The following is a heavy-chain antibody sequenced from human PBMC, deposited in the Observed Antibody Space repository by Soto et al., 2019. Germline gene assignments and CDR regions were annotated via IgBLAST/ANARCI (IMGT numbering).Heavy chain of an antibody. J-gene: IGHJ6*02. Sequence: QVQLVQSGAEEKKPGASVKVSCKASGYTFTSYAMHWVRQAPGQRLEWMGWINAGNGNTKYSQKFQGRVTITRDTSASTAYMELSSLRSEDTAVYYCAREAYGSGKHYYYYYYGMDVWGQGTTVTVSS. CDR3: AREAYGSGKHYYYYYYGMDV. D-gene: IGHD3-10*01. CDR1: GYTFTSYA. CDR2: INAGNGNT. V-gene: IGHV1-3*05.